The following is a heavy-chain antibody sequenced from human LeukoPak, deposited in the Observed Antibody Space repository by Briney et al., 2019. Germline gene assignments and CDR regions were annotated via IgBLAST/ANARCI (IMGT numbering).Heavy chain of an antibody. D-gene: IGHD3-22*01. Sequence: SVKVSCKASGGTFSSYAISWVRQAPGQGLEWMGGIIPIFGTANYAQKFQGRVTITADKSTSTAYMELSSLRSEDTAVYYCARGSVNVVVITTTTTNWFDPWGQGTLVTVSS. V-gene: IGHV1-69*06. J-gene: IGHJ5*02. CDR3: ARGSVNVVVITTTTTNWFDP. CDR2: IIPIFGTA. CDR1: GGTFSSYA.